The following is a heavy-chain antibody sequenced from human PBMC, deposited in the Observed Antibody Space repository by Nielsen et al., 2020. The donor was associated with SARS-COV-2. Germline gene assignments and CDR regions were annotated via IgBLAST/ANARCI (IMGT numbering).Heavy chain of an antibody. D-gene: IGHD6-19*01. CDR2: IYHSGST. V-gene: IGHV4-38-2*02. CDR1: GYSISSGYY. Sequence: SETLSLTCTVSGYSISSGYYWGWIRQPPGKGLEWIGSIYHSGSTNYNPSLKSRVTISVDTSKNQFSLKLSSVTAADTAVYYCARGPSSGWYARWFDPWGQGTLVTVSS. J-gene: IGHJ5*02. CDR3: ARGPSSGWYARWFDP.